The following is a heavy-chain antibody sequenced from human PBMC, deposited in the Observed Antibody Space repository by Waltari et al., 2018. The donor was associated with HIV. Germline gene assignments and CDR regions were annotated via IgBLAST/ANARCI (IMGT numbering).Heavy chain of an antibody. CDR2: IIPILGIA. J-gene: IGHJ4*02. CDR1: GGTFNNYA. V-gene: IGHV1-69*04. D-gene: IGHD5-18*01. CDR3: ARDRAGAMGI. Sequence: QVQLVQSGAEVKKPGSSVKVSCKASGGTFNNYAISWVRQAPGQGLELMGRIIPILGIANYAQKFQGRVTITADKSTSTAYMELSSLRSEDTAVYYCARDRAGAMGIRGQGTLVTVSS.